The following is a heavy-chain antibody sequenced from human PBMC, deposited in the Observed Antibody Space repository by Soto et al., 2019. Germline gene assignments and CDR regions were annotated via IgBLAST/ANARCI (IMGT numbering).Heavy chain of an antibody. V-gene: IGHV3-21*01. J-gene: IGHJ4*02. D-gene: IGHD2-15*01. CDR1: GFTFSSYS. Sequence: GGSLRLSCAASGFTFSSYSMNWVRQAPGKGLEWVSSISSSSSYIYYADSVKGRFTISRDNAKNSLYLQMNSLRAEDTAVYYCARDQARCSGGSCYNDYWGQGTLVTVSS. CDR3: ARDQARCSGGSCYNDY. CDR2: ISSSSSYI.